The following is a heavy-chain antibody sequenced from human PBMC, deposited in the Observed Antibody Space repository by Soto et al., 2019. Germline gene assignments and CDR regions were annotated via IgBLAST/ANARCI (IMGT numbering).Heavy chain of an antibody. Sequence: QVQLVQSGAEVQKPGSSVKVSCKASGGTFSSYAISWVRQAPGQGLEWMGGIIPILGTANYAQKFQGRVTITADESTSTVYMELRSLRSEDTAVYYWAGEFDGGAFDYWGQGTLVTGSS. D-gene: IGHD3-16*01. CDR1: GGTFSSYA. CDR2: IIPILGTA. V-gene: IGHV1-69*01. CDR3: AGEFDGGAFDY. J-gene: IGHJ4*02.